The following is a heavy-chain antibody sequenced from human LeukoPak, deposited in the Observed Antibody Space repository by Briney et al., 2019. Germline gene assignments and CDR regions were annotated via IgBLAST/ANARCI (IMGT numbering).Heavy chain of an antibody. CDR2: ITSGSNYI. V-gene: IGHV3-21*01. CDR1: GFTFSSYS. J-gene: IGHJ5*02. CDR3: ARGPVGGINWFDP. D-gene: IGHD3-16*01. Sequence: PGGSLRLSCAASGFTFSSYSMNWVRQAPGKGLEWVSSITSGSNYIYYADSVKGRFTISRDNAKNSLFLQMNSLRAGDTAVYYCARGPVGGINWFDPWGQGTLVTVPS.